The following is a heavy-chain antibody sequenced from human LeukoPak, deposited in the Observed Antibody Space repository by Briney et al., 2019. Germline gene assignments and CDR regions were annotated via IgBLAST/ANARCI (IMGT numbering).Heavy chain of an antibody. V-gene: IGHV3-74*01. CDR2: INNDGSST. J-gene: IGHJ4*02. CDR3: AKAFGWSGSLGYFDY. D-gene: IGHD1-26*01. Sequence: GPLRLSCAASGFTFSSYWMHWVRQAPGKGLVWVSRINNDGSSTTYADTVKGRFTISRDNSKNTLYLQMNSLRAEDTAVYYCAKAFGWSGSLGYFDYWGQGTLVTVSS. CDR1: GFTFSSYW.